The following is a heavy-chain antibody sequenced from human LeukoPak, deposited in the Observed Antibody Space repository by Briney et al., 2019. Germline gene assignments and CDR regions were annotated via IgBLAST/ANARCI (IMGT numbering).Heavy chain of an antibody. V-gene: IGHV4-39*01. Sequence: PSETLSLTCTVSGGSISSSSYYWGWIRQPPGKGLEWIGSIYYSGSTYYNPSLKSRVTISVDTSKNLFSLKLSSVTAADTAVYYCARTYCGGDCYPEYFQHWGQGTLVTVSS. CDR1: GGSISSSSYY. D-gene: IGHD2-21*02. CDR3: ARTYCGGDCYPEYFQH. J-gene: IGHJ1*01. CDR2: IYYSGST.